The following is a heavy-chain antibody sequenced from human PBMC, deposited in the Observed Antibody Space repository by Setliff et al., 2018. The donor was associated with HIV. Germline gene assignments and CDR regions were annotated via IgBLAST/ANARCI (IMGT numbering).Heavy chain of an antibody. CDR2: IYYSGST. V-gene: IGHV4-39*07. J-gene: IGHJ4*02. D-gene: IGHD6-13*01. CDR3: ARGSSWPYYFDY. Sequence: SETLSLTCTVSGGSISSSSYYWGWIRQPPGKGLEWIGSIYYSGSTYYNPSLESRVTISVDTSKNQFSLKLSSVTAADTAVYYCARGSSWPYYFDYRGQGTLVTVS. CDR1: GGSISSSSYY.